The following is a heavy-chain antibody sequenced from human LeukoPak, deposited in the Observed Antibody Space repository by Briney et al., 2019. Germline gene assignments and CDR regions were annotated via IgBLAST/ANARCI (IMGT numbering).Heavy chain of an antibody. CDR2: ISYDGNNK. V-gene: IGHV3-30*03. J-gene: IGHJ4*02. CDR1: GFTFSSYD. D-gene: IGHD3-22*01. Sequence: TGRSLRLSCAASGFTFSSYDIHWVRQAPGKGLEWVTIISYDGNNKYYADSVKGRFTISRDNAKNSLYLQMNSLRAEDTAVYYCARDSLTYYYDSSGVRWGQGTLVTVSS. CDR3: ARDSLTYYYDSSGVR.